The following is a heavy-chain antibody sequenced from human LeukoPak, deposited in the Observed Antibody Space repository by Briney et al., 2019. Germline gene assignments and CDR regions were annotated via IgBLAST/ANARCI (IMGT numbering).Heavy chain of an antibody. CDR2: FYYSGST. CDR1: GGSISSYY. Sequence: SETLSLTCTVSGGSISSYYWSWIRQPPGKGLEWIGYFYYSGSTNYNPSLKSRVTISVDTSKNQFSLKLSSVTAADTAVYYCARLRYDSSGYYHSVFDYWGQGTLVTVSS. J-gene: IGHJ4*02. V-gene: IGHV4-59*01. CDR3: ARLRYDSSGYYHSVFDY. D-gene: IGHD3-22*01.